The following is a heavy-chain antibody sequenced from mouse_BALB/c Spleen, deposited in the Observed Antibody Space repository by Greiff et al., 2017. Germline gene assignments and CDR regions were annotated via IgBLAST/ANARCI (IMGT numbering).Heavy chain of an antibody. V-gene: IGHV5-4*02. CDR1: GFTFSDYY. CDR3: ARGGDYRYDESDY. D-gene: IGHD2-14*01. J-gene: IGHJ2*01. CDR2: ISDGGSYT. Sequence: EVKLEESGGGLVKPGGSLKLSCAASGFTFSDYYMYWVRQTPEKRLEWVATISDGGSYTYSPDSVKGRFTISRDNAKNNLYLQMSSLKSEDTAMYYCARGGDYRYDESDYWGQGTTLTVSS.